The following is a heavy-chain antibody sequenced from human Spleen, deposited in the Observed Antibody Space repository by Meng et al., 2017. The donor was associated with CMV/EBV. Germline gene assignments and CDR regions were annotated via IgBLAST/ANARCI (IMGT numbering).Heavy chain of an antibody. V-gene: IGHV3-21*01. J-gene: IGHJ4*02. D-gene: IGHD6-6*01. CDR1: GFTFSSYG. CDR2: ISSSSSYI. CDR3: TRSGAAPDFDY. Sequence: GESLKISCAVSGFTFSSYGMNWVRQAPGKGLEWVSYISSSSSYIKYADSLKGRFSISRDNAKNTLYLQMNSLRAEDTAVYYCTRSGAAPDFDYWGQGTLVTVSS.